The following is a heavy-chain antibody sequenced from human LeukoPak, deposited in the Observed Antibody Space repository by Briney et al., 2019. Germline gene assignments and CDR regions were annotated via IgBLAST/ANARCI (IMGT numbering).Heavy chain of an antibody. D-gene: IGHD6-19*01. Sequence: GGSLRLSCAASGFTFSSYWMHWVRQAPGKGLVWVSRINSDGSSTSCADSVKGRFTISRDNAKNTLYLQMNSLRAEDTAVYYCARVRSSGWYVYWGQGTLVTVSS. V-gene: IGHV3-74*01. CDR1: GFTFSSYW. CDR3: ARVRSSGWYVY. CDR2: INSDGSST. J-gene: IGHJ4*02.